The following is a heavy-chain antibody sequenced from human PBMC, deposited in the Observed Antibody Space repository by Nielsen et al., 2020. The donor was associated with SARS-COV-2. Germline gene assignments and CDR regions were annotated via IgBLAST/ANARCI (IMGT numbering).Heavy chain of an antibody. CDR1: GFTFSSYS. J-gene: IGHJ4*02. CDR3: ARDYTKGYFDWLLPHLPFDY. CDR2: ISSSSSYI. V-gene: IGHV3-21*01. Sequence: GGSLRLSCAASGFTFSSYSMNWVRQAPGKGLEWVSSISSSSSYIYYADSVKGRLTISRDNAKNTLYLQMNSLRAEDTAVYYCARDYTKGYFDWLLPHLPFDYWGQGTLVTVSS. D-gene: IGHD3-9*01.